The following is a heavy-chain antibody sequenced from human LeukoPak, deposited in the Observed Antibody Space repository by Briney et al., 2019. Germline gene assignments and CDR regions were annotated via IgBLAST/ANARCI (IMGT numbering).Heavy chain of an antibody. Sequence: GGSLRLSCAASGFTFSSYPMHWVRQAPGKGLEWVAVISYDGSNKYYADSVKGRFTISRDNSKNTLYLQMNSLRAEDTAVYYCARDKLSVESGSSWYLDYWGQGTLVTVSS. D-gene: IGHD6-13*01. V-gene: IGHV3-30-3*01. CDR2: ISYDGSNK. CDR3: ARDKLSVESGSSWYLDY. CDR1: GFTFSSYP. J-gene: IGHJ4*02.